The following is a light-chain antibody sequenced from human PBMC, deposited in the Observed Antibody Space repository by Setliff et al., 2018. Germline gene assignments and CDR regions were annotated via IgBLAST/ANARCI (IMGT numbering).Light chain of an antibody. CDR1: QSVSNS. J-gene: IGKJ1*01. CDR2: GAS. Sequence: EIVMTQSPGTLSVSPGERAALSCRASQSVSNSLVWYQQKPGQVPRLLIFGASTRATGIPSRFSGSGSGTEFTLTISGLQSEDFAVYYCLQYNNWPWTFGQGTKVDIK. CDR3: LQYNNWPWT. V-gene: IGKV3-15*01.